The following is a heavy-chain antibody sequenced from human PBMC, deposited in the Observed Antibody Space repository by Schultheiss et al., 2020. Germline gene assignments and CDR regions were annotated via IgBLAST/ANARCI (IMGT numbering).Heavy chain of an antibody. CDR1: GGSFSGYY. J-gene: IGHJ5*02. D-gene: IGHD2-2*01. CDR3: ARAKKDIAVAGGLYWFDP. CDR2: INRSGSA. V-gene: IGHV4-34*01. Sequence: SETLSLTCSVYGGSFSGYYWSWIRQPPGKGLEWIGEINRSGSANYNSSLKSRVTISVDTSRNKFSLNLKSVIAADTAVYYCARAKKDIAVAGGLYWFDPWGQGTLVTVSS.